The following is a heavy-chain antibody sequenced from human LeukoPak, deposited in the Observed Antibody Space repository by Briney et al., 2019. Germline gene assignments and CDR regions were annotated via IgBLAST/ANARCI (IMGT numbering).Heavy chain of an antibody. CDR3: ARVGGTDGELLFPGGVPSDFDY. CDR2: ISSSSSTI. CDR1: GFTFSSYS. D-gene: IGHD3-10*01. Sequence: GGSLRLSCAASGFTFSSYSMNWVRQAPGKGLEWVSYISSSSSTIYYADSVKGRFTISRDNAKNSLYLQMNSLRAEDTAVYYCARVGGTDGELLFPGGVPSDFDYWGRGTLVTVSS. J-gene: IGHJ4*02. V-gene: IGHV3-48*04.